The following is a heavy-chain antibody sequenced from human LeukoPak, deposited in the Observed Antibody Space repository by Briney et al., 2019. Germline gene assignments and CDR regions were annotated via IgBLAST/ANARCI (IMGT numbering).Heavy chain of an antibody. CDR1: GGSISSGGYY. CDR3: ARDFITMVRGVFPGAFDI. CDR2: IYYSGST. Sequence: SETLSLTCTVSGGSISSGGYYWSWIRQHPGKGLEWIGYIYYSGSTYYNPSLKSRVTISVDTSKNQFSLKLSPVTAADTAVYYCARDFITMVRGVFPGAFDIWGQGTMVTVSS. D-gene: IGHD3-10*01. V-gene: IGHV4-31*03. J-gene: IGHJ3*02.